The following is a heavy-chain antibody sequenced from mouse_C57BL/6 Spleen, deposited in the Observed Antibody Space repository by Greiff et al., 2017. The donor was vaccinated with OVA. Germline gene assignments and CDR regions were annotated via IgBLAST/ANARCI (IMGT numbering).Heavy chain of an antibody. CDR3: ARGNAMDY. Sequence: QVQLQQSGAELVKPGASVKLSCKASGYTFTSYWMQWVKQRPGQGLEWIGEIDPSDSYTNYNQKFKGKATLTVDTSSSTAYMQLSSLTSEDSAVYYCARGNAMDYWGKGTSVTVSS. CDR2: IDPSDSYT. CDR1: GYTFTSYW. V-gene: IGHV1-50*01. J-gene: IGHJ4*01.